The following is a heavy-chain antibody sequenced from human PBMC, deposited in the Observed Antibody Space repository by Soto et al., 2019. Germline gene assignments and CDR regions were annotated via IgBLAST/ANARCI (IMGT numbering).Heavy chain of an antibody. D-gene: IGHD6-19*01. CDR3: ARDQYSSGWPTDYYYYGMDV. Sequence: GASVKVSCKASGGTFSSYAISWVRQAPGQGLEWMGGIIPIFGTANYAQKFQGRVTITADESTSTAYMELSSLRSEDTAVYYCARDQYSSGWPTDYYYYGMDVWGQGTTVTVSS. CDR1: GGTFSSYA. J-gene: IGHJ6*02. V-gene: IGHV1-69*13. CDR2: IIPIFGTA.